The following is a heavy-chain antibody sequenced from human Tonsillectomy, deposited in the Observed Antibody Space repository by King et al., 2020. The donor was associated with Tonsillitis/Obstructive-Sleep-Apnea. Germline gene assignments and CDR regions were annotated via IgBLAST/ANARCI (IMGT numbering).Heavy chain of an antibody. D-gene: IGHD5-18*01. CDR2: IKHDGSEK. CDR1: GFTFSSYW. CDR3: ASLDTTMVTGDY. V-gene: IGHV3-7*01. Sequence: VQLVESGGGLVQPGRSLRLSCAASGFTFSSYWRIWVRQAPGKGLEWVANIKHDGSEKNYVDSVKGRFTISRDNAKNSLYLQMNSLRAEDTAVYYCASLDTTMVTGDYWGQGTLLTVSS. J-gene: IGHJ4*02.